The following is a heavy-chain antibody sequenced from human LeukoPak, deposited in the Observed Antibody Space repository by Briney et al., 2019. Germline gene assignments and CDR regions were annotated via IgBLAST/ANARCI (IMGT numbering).Heavy chain of an antibody. CDR1: GGSISSYY. V-gene: IGHV4-59*01. J-gene: IGHJ4*02. CDR3: ARVGVGAEAFFDY. CDR2: IYYSGST. Sequence: SETLSLTCTVSGGSISSYYWSWIRQPPGKGLEWIGYIYYSGSTNYNPSLTSRVTISVDTSKNQFSLKLSSVTAADTAVYYCARVGVGAEAFFDYWGQGTLVTVSS. D-gene: IGHD1-26*01.